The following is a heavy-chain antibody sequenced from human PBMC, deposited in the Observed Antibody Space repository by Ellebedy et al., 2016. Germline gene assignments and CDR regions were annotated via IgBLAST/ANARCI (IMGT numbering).Heavy chain of an antibody. J-gene: IGHJ4*02. V-gene: IGHV3-48*01. CDR3: ARQRLRLGELSLLFDL. CDR2: ISSSSSTV. D-gene: IGHD3-16*02. CDR1: GFTFSSYG. Sequence: GGSLRLSCAASGFTFSSYGMNWVRQTPGKGLAWISYISSSSSTVYYADSLEGRFTVSGDNAKNSLYLQVNSLRGEDTAVYYCARQRLRLGELSLLFDLWGQGTLVTVSS.